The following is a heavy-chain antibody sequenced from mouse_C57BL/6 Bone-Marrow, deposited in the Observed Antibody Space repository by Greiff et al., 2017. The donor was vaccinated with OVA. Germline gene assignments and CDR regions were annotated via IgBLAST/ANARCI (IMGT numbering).Heavy chain of an antibody. CDR2: IFPGSGRT. D-gene: IGHD1-1*01. J-gene: IGHJ1*03. CDR1: GYTFTSYW. CDR3: ARRYYGSSWYFDV. Sequence: QVQLQQPGAELVKPGASVKMSCKASGYTFTSYWITWVKQRPGQGLEWIGDIFPGSGRTNNKEKLKRKATMTVDTSSSTAYGQLRILTSEDSAVYYCARRYYGSSWYFDVWGTGTTVTVSS. V-gene: IGHV1-55*01.